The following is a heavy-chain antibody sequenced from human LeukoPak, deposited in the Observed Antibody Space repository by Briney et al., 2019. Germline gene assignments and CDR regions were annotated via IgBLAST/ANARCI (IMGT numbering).Heavy chain of an antibody. J-gene: IGHJ4*02. Sequence: GGSLRLSCAASGFTFTSQWMTWVRQAPGKGLEWVANINQDGGEKYFLDSVKGRFTISRDNFKNTLYLQMNSLRAEDTAVYYCAKDRPKGGVFDYWGQGTLVTVSS. CDR2: INQDGGEK. V-gene: IGHV3-7*03. CDR1: GFTFTSQW. D-gene: IGHD3-16*01. CDR3: AKDRPKGGVFDY.